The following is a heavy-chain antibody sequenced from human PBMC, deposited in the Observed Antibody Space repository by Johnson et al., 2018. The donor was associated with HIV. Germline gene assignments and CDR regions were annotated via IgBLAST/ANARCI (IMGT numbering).Heavy chain of an antibody. CDR1: GFTFSSYA. CDR3: ARVAVLWFRDTNTFDI. D-gene: IGHD3-10*01. Sequence: QVQLVESGGGVVQPGRSLRLSCAASGFTFSSYAMHWVRQAPGKGLEWVAVISYDGSNKYYADSVKGRFTNSRDSSKNTLYLQMNSLRAEDTAVYYCARVAVLWFRDTNTFDIWGQGKMVTGSS. CDR2: ISYDGSNK. V-gene: IGHV3-30*04. J-gene: IGHJ3*02.